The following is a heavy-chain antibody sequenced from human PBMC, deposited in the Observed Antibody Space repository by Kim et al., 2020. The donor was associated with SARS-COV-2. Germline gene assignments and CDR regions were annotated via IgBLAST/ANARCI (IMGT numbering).Heavy chain of an antibody. J-gene: IGHJ6*02. CDR3: ARDPGDYDFWSGYNYGMDV. V-gene: IGHV3-11*01. CDR2: ISSSGSTI. CDR1: GFTFSDYY. Sequence: GGSLRLSCAASGFTFSDYYMSWIRQAPGKGLEWVSYISSSGSTIYYADSVKGRFTISRDNAKNSLYLQMNSLRAEDTAVYYCARDPGDYDFWSGYNYGMDVWGQGTTVTVSS. D-gene: IGHD3-3*01.